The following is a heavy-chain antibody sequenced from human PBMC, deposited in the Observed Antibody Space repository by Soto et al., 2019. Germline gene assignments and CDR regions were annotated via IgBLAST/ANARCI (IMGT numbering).Heavy chain of an antibody. CDR3: ARVRQIVDYFYYSMDV. CDR1: GYTFTNYG. D-gene: IGHD6-6*01. J-gene: IGHJ6*03. V-gene: IGHV1-18*01. Sequence: QVQLLQSGAEVKKPGASVKVSCKASGYTFTNYGITWVRQAPGQGLEWMGWIGAYNGDTHYTERLQGRVTMTTDTSRSTAYMELRGLRSDDTAVYYCARVRQIVDYFYYSMDVWGKGTTVTLSS. CDR2: IGAYNGDT.